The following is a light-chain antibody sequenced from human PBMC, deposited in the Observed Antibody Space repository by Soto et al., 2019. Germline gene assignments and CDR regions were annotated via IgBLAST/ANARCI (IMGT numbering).Light chain of an antibody. CDR3: QQRSNWPKT. J-gene: IGKJ1*01. V-gene: IGKV3D-20*02. CDR1: QSVSSSY. Sequence: EIVLTQSPGTLSLSPGERATLSCRASQSVSSSYLAWYQQKPGQAPRLLIYDASNRATGIPARFSGSGSGTDFTLTISSLEPEDFAVYYCQQRSNWPKTFGQGTTGDIK. CDR2: DAS.